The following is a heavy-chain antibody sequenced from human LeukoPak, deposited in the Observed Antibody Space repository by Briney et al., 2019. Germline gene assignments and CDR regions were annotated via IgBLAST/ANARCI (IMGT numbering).Heavy chain of an antibody. CDR1: GFTFDDYA. CDR2: INWNSDTI. J-gene: IGHJ4*02. CDR3: AKDHGGNYFPYCFDY. V-gene: IGHV3-9*03. D-gene: IGHD4-23*01. Sequence: GGSLRLSCAASGFTFDDYAMHWVRQAPGKGLEWVSGINWNSDTIDYADSVKGRFTISRDNAKNSLYLQMNSLRAEDMAFYYCAKDHGGNYFPYCFDYWGQGTVVTVSS.